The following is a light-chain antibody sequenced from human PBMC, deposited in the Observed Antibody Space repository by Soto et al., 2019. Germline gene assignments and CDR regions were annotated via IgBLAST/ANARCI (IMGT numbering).Light chain of an antibody. V-gene: IGKV3-15*01. CDR2: GAS. Sequence: EIVMTQSPGTLSVSPGERATLSCRASQSVSSNLAWYQQKPGQAPRLLIHGASTRAAGIPARFSGSGSGTEFTLTISSLQSEDFAVYYCQQYNNWPPYTFGQGTKVDIK. CDR1: QSVSSN. J-gene: IGKJ2*01. CDR3: QQYNNWPPYT.